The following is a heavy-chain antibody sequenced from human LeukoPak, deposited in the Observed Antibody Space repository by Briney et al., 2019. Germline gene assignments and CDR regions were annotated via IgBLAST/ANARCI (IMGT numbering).Heavy chain of an antibody. J-gene: IGHJ3*02. CDR2: MNPNSGNT. V-gene: IGHV1-8*01. CDR3: ARHRARDAFDI. CDR1: GYTFTSYD. Sequence: ASVTVSCKASGYTFTSYDINWVRQAPGQGLEWMGWMNPNSGNTGYAQKFQGRVTMTRNTSISTAYMELSSLRSEDTAVYYCARHRARDAFDIWGQGTMVTVSS.